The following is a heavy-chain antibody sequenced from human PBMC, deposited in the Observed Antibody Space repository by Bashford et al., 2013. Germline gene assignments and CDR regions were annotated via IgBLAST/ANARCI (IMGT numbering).Heavy chain of an antibody. Sequence: SSETLSLTCTVSGGSISSYYWSWIRQPPGKGLEWIGYIYYSGSTNYNPSLKSRVTISVDTSKNQFSLKLSSVTAADTAVYYCARRYCSSTSCPSGAFDIVGPRDNGHRLL. CDR3: ARRYCSSTSCPSGAFDI. V-gene: IGHV4-59*01. D-gene: IGHD2-2*01. CDR2: IYYSGST. CDR1: GGSISSYY. J-gene: IGHJ3*02.